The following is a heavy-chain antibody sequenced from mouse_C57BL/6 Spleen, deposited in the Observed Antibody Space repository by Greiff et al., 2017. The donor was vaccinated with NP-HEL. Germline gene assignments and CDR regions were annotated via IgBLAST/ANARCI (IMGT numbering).Heavy chain of an antibody. Sequence: QVQLQQSGAELARPGASVKLSCKASGYTFTSYGISWVKQRTGQGLEWIGEIYPRSGNTYYNEKFKGKATLTADKSSSTAYMELRSLTSEDSAVYFCARRFTTVVPNEMDYWGQGTSVTVSS. CDR3: ARRFTTVVPNEMDY. D-gene: IGHD1-1*01. J-gene: IGHJ4*01. CDR1: GYTFTSYG. CDR2: IYPRSGNT. V-gene: IGHV1-81*01.